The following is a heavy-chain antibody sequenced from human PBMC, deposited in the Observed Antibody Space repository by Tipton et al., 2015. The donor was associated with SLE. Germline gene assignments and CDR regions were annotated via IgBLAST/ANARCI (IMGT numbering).Heavy chain of an antibody. CDR3: ARGRGSSSSGHY. CDR2: INHSGST. V-gene: IGHV4-34*01. J-gene: IGHJ4*02. D-gene: IGHD6-6*01. CDR1: GGSFSGYY. Sequence: TLSLTCAVYGGSFSGYYWSWIRKPPGKGLEWIGEINHSGSTNYNPSLKSRVTISVDTSKNQFSLKLSSVTAADTAVYYCARGRGSSSSGHYWGQGTLVTVSS.